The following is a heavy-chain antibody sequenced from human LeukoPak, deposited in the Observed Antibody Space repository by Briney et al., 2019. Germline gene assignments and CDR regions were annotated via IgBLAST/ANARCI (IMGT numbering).Heavy chain of an antibody. V-gene: IGHV3-23*01. CDR3: ARSPHNWNGEDYYYYMDV. J-gene: IGHJ6*03. D-gene: IGHD1-1*01. Sequence: GGSLRLSCAASGFTFSSYAMNWVRRAPGKGLEWVSVISDNGGSTYYTDSVKARFTISRDNSKNTLYLQMNSLRAEDTAVYYCARSPHNWNGEDYYYYMDVWGKGTTVTVSS. CDR2: ISDNGGST. CDR1: GFTFSSYA.